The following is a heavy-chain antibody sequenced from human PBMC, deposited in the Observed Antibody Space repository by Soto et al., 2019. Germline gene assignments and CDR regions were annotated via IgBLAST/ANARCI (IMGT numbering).Heavy chain of an antibody. D-gene: IGHD2-8*01. V-gene: IGHV1-18*01. CDR3: ARDPYHVLLVNTPNLDGMDV. CDR1: GYTFTTYD. J-gene: IGHJ6*02. CDR2: ISTYNGNT. Sequence: QVKLVQSGAEVKKPGASVKVSCKASGYTFTTYDITWVRQAPGQGLEWMGRISTYNGNTNYPQSLQGRLTLTTDPATTTAYMELRSLRSDDTAVYYCARDPYHVLLVNTPNLDGMDVWGQGNTVTVSS.